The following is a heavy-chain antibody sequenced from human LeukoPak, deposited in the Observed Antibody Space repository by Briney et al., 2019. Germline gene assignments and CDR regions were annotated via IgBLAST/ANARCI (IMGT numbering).Heavy chain of an antibody. J-gene: IGHJ6*03. CDR3: ARGHGNSLPYYYYYYMDV. Sequence: GASVKVSCKASGYTFTSYYMHWVRQAPGQGLEWMGIIDPTGGSTSYAQKFQGRVTMTRDMSMSTVYMELSSLRSEDTAVYYCARGHGNSLPYYYYYYMDVWGKGTTVTVSS. CDR1: GYTFTSYY. V-gene: IGHV1-46*01. CDR2: IDPTGGST. D-gene: IGHD4-23*01.